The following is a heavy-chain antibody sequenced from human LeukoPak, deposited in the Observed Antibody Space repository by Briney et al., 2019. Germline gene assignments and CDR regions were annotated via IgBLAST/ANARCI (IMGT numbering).Heavy chain of an antibody. J-gene: IGHJ5*01. V-gene: IGHV4-59*08. CDR2: IYISETT. CDR1: GGSIGDDY. Sequence: SETLSLTCSVSGGSIGDDYWGWIRQSPGSGLEWIGYIYISETTTYNPSLEGRVTISVDKAKNQVTLKLRSATAADTAVYYCARQYLYNWFDFWGQGTLVIVSS. CDR3: ARQYLYNWFDF.